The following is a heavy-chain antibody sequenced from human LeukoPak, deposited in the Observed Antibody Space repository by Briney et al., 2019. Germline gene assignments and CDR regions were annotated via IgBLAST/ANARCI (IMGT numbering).Heavy chain of an antibody. D-gene: IGHD4-17*01. CDR1: EVPACGSA. Sequence: PVGSQRLSSATTEVPACGSAMGSVSHAPGKGVEWVSVIYSGGSTYYADSVKGRFTISRHSSKNTLYLQMNSLRAEDTAVYYCARNDYGDYVGAFDIWGQGTMVTVSS. V-gene: IGHV3-53*04. J-gene: IGHJ3*02. CDR3: ARNDYGDYVGAFDI. CDR2: IYSGGST.